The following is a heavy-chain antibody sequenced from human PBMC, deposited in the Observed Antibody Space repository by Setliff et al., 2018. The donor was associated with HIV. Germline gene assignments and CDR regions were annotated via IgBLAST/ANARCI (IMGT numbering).Heavy chain of an antibody. CDR1: GFTFSTYW. D-gene: IGHD3-3*01. CDR3: ARNFDFWSGYLDY. Sequence: PGGSLRLSCAASGFTFSTYWMHWVRQAPGKGLVWVSRINSDGSSTFYADSVKGRFTISRDNAKNTLYLQMNSLRAEDTAVYYCARNFDFWSGYLDYWVQGTLVTVSS. V-gene: IGHV3-74*01. J-gene: IGHJ4*02. CDR2: INSDGSST.